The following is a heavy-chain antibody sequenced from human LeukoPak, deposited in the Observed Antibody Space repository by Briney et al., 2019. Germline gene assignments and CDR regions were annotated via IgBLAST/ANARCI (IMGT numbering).Heavy chain of an antibody. D-gene: IGHD3-22*01. CDR1: GFTFSSYS. CDR2: ISSTSIYI. V-gene: IGHV3-21*01. Sequence: GGSLRLSCAASGFTFSSYSMNWVRQAPGKGLEWVSSISSTSIYIFYADSVKGRFTISRDNAKNSLYLQMNSLRAEDTAVYYCARDRRHYYDSSGGLLFKGYNWFDSWGQGTLVTVSS. J-gene: IGHJ5*01. CDR3: ARDRRHYYDSSGGLLFKGYNWFDS.